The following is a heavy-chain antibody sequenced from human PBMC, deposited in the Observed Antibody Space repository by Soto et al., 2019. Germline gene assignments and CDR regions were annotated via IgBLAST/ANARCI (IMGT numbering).Heavy chain of an antibody. D-gene: IGHD2-2*01. J-gene: IGHJ4*02. CDR2: IYYSGST. CDR1: GGSISSGGYY. V-gene: IGHV4-31*03. CDR3: ARSSTSANYFDY. Sequence: QVQLQESGPGLVKPSQTLSLTCTVSGGSISSGGYYWSWIRQHPGKGLEWIGYIYYSGSTYYNPTLKSRVTRSVDTSKTLFSQKLSSVTAADTAVYYCARSSTSANYFDYWGQGTLVTVSS.